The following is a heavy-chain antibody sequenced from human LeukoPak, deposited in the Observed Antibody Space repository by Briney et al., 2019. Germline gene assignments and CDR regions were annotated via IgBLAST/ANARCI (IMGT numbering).Heavy chain of an antibody. Sequence: SSETLSFTCTVSGGSISSGSYYWSWIRQPAGKGLEWIGHVYSSGSTNYSPSFKSRVTMLVDTSKNHLSLKLSSVTAADTAIYYCARFEGYDILTGYSYYFDYWGRGALVTVSS. CDR2: VYSSGST. CDR3: ARFEGYDILTGYSYYFDY. CDR1: GGSISSGSYY. J-gene: IGHJ4*02. V-gene: IGHV4-61*10. D-gene: IGHD3-9*01.